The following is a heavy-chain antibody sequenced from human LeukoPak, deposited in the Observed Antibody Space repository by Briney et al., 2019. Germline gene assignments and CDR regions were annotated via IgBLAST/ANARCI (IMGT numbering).Heavy chain of an antibody. D-gene: IGHD5-12*01. CDR2: IKQDGSET. J-gene: IGHJ4*02. V-gene: IGHV3-7*01. Sequence: GGSLRLSCAASGFTFRSYWMTWVRQYPGKGLEWVANIKQDGSETYYADSVKGRFTISRDNAKRSLYLQMNSLRAEDTAVYYCAKDRHSSGYADDYWGQGTLVTVSS. CDR3: AKDRHSSGYADDY. CDR1: GFTFRSYW.